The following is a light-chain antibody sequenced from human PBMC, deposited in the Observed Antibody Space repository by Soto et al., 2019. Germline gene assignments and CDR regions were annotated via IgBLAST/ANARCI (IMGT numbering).Light chain of an antibody. CDR1: QNIDIY. CDR3: QQSRTTPWT. J-gene: IGKJ1*01. Sequence: DIQMTQSPASLSASIGDTVTIACRASQNIDIYLNWYQHKPGTVPKLLIYAASGLQTGVPSRFSGSGSGTDFSLTIRSLQPEDVATYYCQQSRTTPWTFGQGTKVDIK. CDR2: AAS. V-gene: IGKV1-39*01.